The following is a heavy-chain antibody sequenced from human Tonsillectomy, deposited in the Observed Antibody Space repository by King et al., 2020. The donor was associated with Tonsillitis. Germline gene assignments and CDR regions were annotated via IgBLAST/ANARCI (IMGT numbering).Heavy chain of an antibody. CDR2: FSGSRNYI. CDR3: ARANYYDSSGYYFFDY. Sequence: VQLVESGGGLVKPGGSLRLSCAASGFTFSTYSMNLVLQAPGKGLEWGSSFSGSRNYIYYADSVKGRFTISRDNAKNSLYLQMNSLRAEDTAVYYCARANYYDSSGYYFFDYWGQGTLVTVSS. J-gene: IGHJ4*02. V-gene: IGHV3-21*01. D-gene: IGHD3-22*01. CDR1: GFTFSTYS.